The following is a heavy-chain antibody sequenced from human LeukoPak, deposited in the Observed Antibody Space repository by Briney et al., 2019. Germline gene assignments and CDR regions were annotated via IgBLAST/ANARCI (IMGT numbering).Heavy chain of an antibody. CDR1: GYTLTELS. V-gene: IGHV1-24*01. CDR2: FDPEDGET. Sequence: ASVKVSCKVSGYTLTELSMHWVRQAPGKGLEWMGGFDPEDGETIYAQKFQGRVTMTEDTSTDTAYMELSSLRSEDTAVYYCATWPPSGQWLGESIDYWGQGTLVTVSS. J-gene: IGHJ4*02. D-gene: IGHD6-19*01. CDR3: ATWPPSGQWLGESIDY.